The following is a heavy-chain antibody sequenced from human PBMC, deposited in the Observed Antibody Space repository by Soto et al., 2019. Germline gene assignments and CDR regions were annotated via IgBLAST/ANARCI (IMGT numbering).Heavy chain of an antibody. CDR3: ARLGGFCSSTNCYGYYAMDV. CDR2: IYYSGST. CDR1: GGSISSSSYY. D-gene: IGHD2-2*01. J-gene: IGHJ6*02. V-gene: IGHV4-39*02. Sequence: SETLSLTCTVSGGSISSSSYYWGWIRQPPGKGLEWIGSIYYSGSTYYNPSLESRVTVSVDTSQNHFSLKVSSVTVADTAVYYCARLGGFCSSTNCYGYYAMDVWGQGTTVTVSS.